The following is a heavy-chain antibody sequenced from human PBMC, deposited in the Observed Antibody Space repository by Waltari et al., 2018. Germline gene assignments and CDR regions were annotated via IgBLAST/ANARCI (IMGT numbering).Heavy chain of an antibody. V-gene: IGHV3-23*01. Sequence: EVQLLESGGGLVQPGWSLRVSCAASGFLLSSNGMNWFRQAPGKGLEGVSGISAGGEDTYYAESVKGRFTISRDNSKNTLYVQLSSLTAQDTAVYYCGTRYTWGQGTLVTVSS. J-gene: IGHJ4*02. CDR2: ISAGGEDT. CDR1: GFLLSSNG. D-gene: IGHD3-9*01. CDR3: GTRYT.